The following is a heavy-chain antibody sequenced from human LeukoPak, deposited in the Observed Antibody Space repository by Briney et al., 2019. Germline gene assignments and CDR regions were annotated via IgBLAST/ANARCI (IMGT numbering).Heavy chain of an antibody. CDR1: GFTFSSYS. V-gene: IGHV3-21*01. CDR3: ARDSSDDAFDI. CDR2: ISSSSSYI. Sequence: GGSLRLSCAASGFTFSSYSMNWVRQAPGKGLDWVSSISSSSSYIYYADSVKGRFTISRDNAKNSLYLQMNSLRAEDTAVYYCARDSSDDAFDIWGQGTMVTVSS. J-gene: IGHJ3*02.